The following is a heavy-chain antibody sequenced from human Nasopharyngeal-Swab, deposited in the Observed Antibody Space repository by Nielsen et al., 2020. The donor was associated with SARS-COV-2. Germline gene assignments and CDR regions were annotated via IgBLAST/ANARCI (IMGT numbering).Heavy chain of an antibody. CDR3: ASTPLDSSGYYYAFHY. V-gene: IGHV3-30-3*01. Sequence: GGSLRLSCAASGFTFSRYTMHWVRQDPGKGLEWVAVISYDGSNKYYADSVKGRFTISRDISKNTLYLQMNSLRAEDTAVFYCASTPLDSSGYYYAFHYWGRGTLVTVSS. CDR2: ISYDGSNK. J-gene: IGHJ4*02. CDR1: GFTFSRYT. D-gene: IGHD3-22*01.